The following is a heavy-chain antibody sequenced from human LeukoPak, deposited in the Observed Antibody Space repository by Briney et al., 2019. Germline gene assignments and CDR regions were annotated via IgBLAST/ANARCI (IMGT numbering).Heavy chain of an antibody. V-gene: IGHV4-38-2*02. Sequence: SQTLSLTCTVSGYSISSGYYWGWIRQPPGKGLEWIGSIYHSGSTYYNPSLKSRVTISVDTSKNQFSLKLSSVTAADTAVYYCATGIAVAGTVDYWGQGTLVTVSS. D-gene: IGHD6-19*01. CDR2: IYHSGST. J-gene: IGHJ4*02. CDR1: GYSISSGYY. CDR3: ATGIAVAGTVDY.